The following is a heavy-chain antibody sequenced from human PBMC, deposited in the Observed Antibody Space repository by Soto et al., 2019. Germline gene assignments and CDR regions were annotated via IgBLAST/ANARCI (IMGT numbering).Heavy chain of an antibody. V-gene: IGHV3-23*01. J-gene: IGHJ4*02. Sequence: GSLRLSCVASGITFRSRAMSWFRQAPVEGLEWVSVTTDTDGDRKYADSVRGRFTISRDNSKNTLYLQMNSLRAEDTAVYYCAKGCGYLRYWRQGTLVPVSS. D-gene: IGHD5-18*01. CDR2: TTDTDGDR. CDR1: GITFRSRA. CDR3: AKGCGYLRY.